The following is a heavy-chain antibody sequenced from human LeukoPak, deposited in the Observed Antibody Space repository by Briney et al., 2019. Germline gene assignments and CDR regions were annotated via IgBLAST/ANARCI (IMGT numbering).Heavy chain of an antibody. CDR2: IRYDGNIK. Sequence: GGSLRLSCAASGFSFSSYGMHWVRQAPGKGLEWVAFIRYDGNIKHYADSVKGRFSISRDNAKNSLYLQMNSLRAEDTAVYYCARDHHRRLYDSQARDTFDIWGQGTLVTVSS. CDR3: ARDHHRRLYDSQARDTFDI. V-gene: IGHV3-30*02. D-gene: IGHD3-22*01. CDR1: GFSFSSYG. J-gene: IGHJ3*02.